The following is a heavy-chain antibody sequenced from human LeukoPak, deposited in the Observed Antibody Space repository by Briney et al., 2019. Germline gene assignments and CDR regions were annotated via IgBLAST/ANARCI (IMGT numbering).Heavy chain of an antibody. CDR1: GFTFSSYG. Sequence: PGGSLRLSCAASGFTFSSYGMHWVRQAQGKGLEWVAVISYDGSNKYYADSVKGRFTISRDNSKNTLYLQMNSLRAEDTAVYYPPGARHYYFDYWGQGTLVTVSS. J-gene: IGHJ4*02. CDR2: ISYDGSNK. D-gene: IGHD3-10*01. CDR3: PGARHYYFDY. V-gene: IGHV3-30*03.